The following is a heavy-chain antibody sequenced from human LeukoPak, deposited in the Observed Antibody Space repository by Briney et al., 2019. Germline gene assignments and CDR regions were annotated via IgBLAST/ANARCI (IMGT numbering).Heavy chain of an antibody. CDR1: GYTFTAYY. V-gene: IGHV1-2*02. CDR3: ARDDSFQFDS. CDR2: INPNTAVI. J-gene: IGHJ4*02. D-gene: IGHD5-18*01. Sequence: GESLKVSCKASGYTFTAYYMHWVRQAPGQGLEWMGWINPNTAVINYAPKFQGRVTMTRATSISTAYMELSSLTSDDTAVYYCARDDSFQFDSWGQGTLVTVSS.